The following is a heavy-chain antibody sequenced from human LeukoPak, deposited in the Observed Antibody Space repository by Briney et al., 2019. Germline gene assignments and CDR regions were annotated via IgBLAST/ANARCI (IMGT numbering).Heavy chain of an antibody. D-gene: IGHD4-17*01. V-gene: IGHV5-51*01. J-gene: IGHJ4*02. CDR1: GDSFINYW. CDR2: IYPGNSDT. Sequence: GESLKISCKGSGDSFINYWIGWVRQMPGKGLEWMGIIYPGNSDTLYNPSFQGQVTISVDKSISTAYLQWSSLKASDTAMYYCARGDYGDFRVFYTLFDYWGQGTLVTVSS. CDR3: ARGDYGDFRVFYTLFDY.